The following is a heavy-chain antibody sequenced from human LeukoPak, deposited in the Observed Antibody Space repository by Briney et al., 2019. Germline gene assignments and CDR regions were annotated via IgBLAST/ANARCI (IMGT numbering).Heavy chain of an antibody. CDR3: ARRSSGWYQIDGP. Sequence: GESLKISCKGSGYSFTSYWIGWVRQMPGKGLEWMVIIYPGDSDTRYSPSFQGQVTISADKSTSPAYLQWSSLKASDTAMYYCARRSSGWYQIDGPWGQGTLVTVSS. D-gene: IGHD6-19*01. J-gene: IGHJ5*02. CDR1: GYSFTSYW. CDR2: IYPGDSDT. V-gene: IGHV5-51*01.